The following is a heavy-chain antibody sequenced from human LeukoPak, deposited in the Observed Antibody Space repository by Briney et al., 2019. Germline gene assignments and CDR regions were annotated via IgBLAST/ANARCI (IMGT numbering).Heavy chain of an antibody. V-gene: IGHV3-7*03. CDR3: ARIIAAREPDFDY. CDR2: IKQDGSEK. J-gene: IGHJ4*02. CDR1: GFTFSSYS. D-gene: IGHD6-13*01. Sequence: GGSLRLSCAASGFTFSSYSMNWVRQAPGKGLEWVANIKQDGSEKYYVDSVKGRFTISRDNAKNSLYLQMNSLRAEDTAVYYCARIIAAREPDFDYWGQGTLVTVSS.